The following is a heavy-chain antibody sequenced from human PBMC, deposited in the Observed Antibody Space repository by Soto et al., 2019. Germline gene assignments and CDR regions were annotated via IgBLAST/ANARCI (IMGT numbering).Heavy chain of an antibody. CDR1: GGPVGTGSYY. CDR2: IYDSGYI. J-gene: IGHJ6*02. V-gene: IGHV4-61*01. Sequence: SETLSLTCSVSGGPVGTGSYYWSWIRQPPGKGLEWIGYIYDSGYIKYNPSLKSRVTISVDASKNQFSLNPSSVTAADTAVYYCARVSFGIDVWGQGTTVTVSS. D-gene: IGHD3-10*01. CDR3: ARVSFGIDV.